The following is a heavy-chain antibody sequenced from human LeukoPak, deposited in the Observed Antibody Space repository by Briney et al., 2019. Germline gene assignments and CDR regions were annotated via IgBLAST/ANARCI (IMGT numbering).Heavy chain of an antibody. J-gene: IGHJ4*02. V-gene: IGHV4-59*01. CDR1: GGSISSYY. CDR3: ARSPYCSAGSCNYFDY. CDR2: IYYSGST. Sequence: KTSETLSLTCTVSGGSISSYYWSWIRQPPGKGLEWIGYIYYSGSTNYNPSLKSRVTISVDTSKNQFSLKLSSVTAADTAVYYCARSPYCSAGSCNYFDYWGQGTLVTVSS. D-gene: IGHD2-15*01.